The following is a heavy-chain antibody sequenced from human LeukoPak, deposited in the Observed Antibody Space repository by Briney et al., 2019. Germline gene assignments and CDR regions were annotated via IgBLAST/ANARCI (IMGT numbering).Heavy chain of an antibody. J-gene: IGHJ4*02. CDR1: GGSVSSSNHY. V-gene: IGHV4-39*01. D-gene: IGHD3-10*01. CDR2: LYYTGST. CDR3: ARFPGSGSYYSGVDY. Sequence: ASETLSLTCTVSGGSVSSSNHYWGWISQPPGKGLEWIGSLYYTGSTYYNPPLRSRVTISLDTSKNQFSLKLSSVTAADTAVYYCARFPGSGSYYSGVDYWGQGTLVTVSS.